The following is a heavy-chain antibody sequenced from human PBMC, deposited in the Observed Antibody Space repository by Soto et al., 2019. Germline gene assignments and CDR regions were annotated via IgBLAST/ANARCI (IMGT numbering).Heavy chain of an antibody. CDR1: GFTFTKAY. Sequence: EVQLVESGGGLVEPGGSIRLSCVASGFTFTKAYMTWVRQAPGKGLEWVGRIKGSHAGGTTDYATSVKGRFTISRDDSKTTLYLQMNSLKTEGTSVYYCATEGGYPGSNFYGAYWGQGTLVTVSS. CDR2: IKGSHAGGTT. J-gene: IGHJ4*02. CDR3: ATEGGYPGSNFYGAY. V-gene: IGHV3-15*01. D-gene: IGHD1-26*01.